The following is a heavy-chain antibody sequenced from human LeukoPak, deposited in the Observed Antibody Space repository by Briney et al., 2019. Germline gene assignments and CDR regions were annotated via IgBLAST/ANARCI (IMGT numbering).Heavy chain of an antibody. D-gene: IGHD5-18*01. V-gene: IGHV1-3*01. Sequence: ASVKVSCKASGYTFTSYAMHWVRQAPGQRLAWMGWINAGNGNTKYSQKFQGRVTITRDTSASTAYMELSSLRSEDTAVYYCARDSGYSYAPPDYWGQGTLVTVSS. CDR1: GYTFTSYA. J-gene: IGHJ4*02. CDR2: INAGNGNT. CDR3: ARDSGYSYAPPDY.